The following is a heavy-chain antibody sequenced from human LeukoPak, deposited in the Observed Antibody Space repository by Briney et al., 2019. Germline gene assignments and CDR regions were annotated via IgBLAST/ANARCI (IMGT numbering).Heavy chain of an antibody. CDR1: GFTFSDYD. CDR2: IGTAGDT. Sequence: GGSLRLSCAASGFTFSDYDMHWVRQATGKGLEWVSAIGTAGDTYYTGSVKGRFTISRENAKNSLYLQMNSLRAGDTAVYYCASLACSGGSCYSELIDYRGQGTLVTVSS. D-gene: IGHD2-15*01. CDR3: ASLACSGGSCYSELIDY. V-gene: IGHV3-13*01. J-gene: IGHJ4*02.